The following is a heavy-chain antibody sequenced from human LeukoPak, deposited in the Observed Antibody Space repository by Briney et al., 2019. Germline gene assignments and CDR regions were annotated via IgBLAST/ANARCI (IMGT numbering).Heavy chain of an antibody. CDR3: ARDRGTAMVTGDAFDI. D-gene: IGHD5-18*01. V-gene: IGHV4-61*02. CDR2: IYTSGST. Sequence: SETLSLTCTVSGGSISSGSYYWSWIRQPAGKGLEWIGRIYTSGSTNYNPSLKSRVTISVDTSKNQFSLKLSSVTAADTAVYYCARDRGTAMVTGDAFDIWGQGTMVTVSS. CDR1: GGSISSGSYY. J-gene: IGHJ3*02.